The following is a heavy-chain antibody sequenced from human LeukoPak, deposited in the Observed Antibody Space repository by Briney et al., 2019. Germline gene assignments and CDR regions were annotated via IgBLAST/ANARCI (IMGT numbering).Heavy chain of an antibody. Sequence: SVKVSCKASGGTFSSYTISWVRQAPGQGLEWMGRIIPILGIANYAQKFQGRVTITADKSTSTAYMELSNLRSEDTAVYYCARGSIAAAGTNYWGQGTLVTVSS. J-gene: IGHJ4*02. CDR3: ARGSIAAAGTNY. CDR1: GGTFSSYT. CDR2: IIPILGIA. V-gene: IGHV1-69*02. D-gene: IGHD6-13*01.